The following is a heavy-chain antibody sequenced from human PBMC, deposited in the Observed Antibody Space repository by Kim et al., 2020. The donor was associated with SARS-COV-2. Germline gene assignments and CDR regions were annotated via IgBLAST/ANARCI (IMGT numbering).Heavy chain of an antibody. D-gene: IGHD3-22*01. CDR3: ARAPDDSSGYYWGMLGYYYGMDV. V-gene: IGHV1-18*01. CDR2: ISAYNGNT. Sequence: ASVKVSCKASGYTFTSYGISWVRQAPGQGLEWMGWISAYNGNTNYAQKLQGRVTMTTDTSTSTAYMELRSLRSDDTAVYYCARAPDDSSGYYWGMLGYYYGMDVWGQGTTVTVSS. J-gene: IGHJ6*02. CDR1: GYTFTSYG.